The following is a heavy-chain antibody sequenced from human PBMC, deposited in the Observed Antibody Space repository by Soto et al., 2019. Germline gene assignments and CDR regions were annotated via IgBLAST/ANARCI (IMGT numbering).Heavy chain of an antibody. Sequence: EEQLVESGGGLVQPGGSLRVSCAASGFTFSGHWMTWVRQAPGKGLEWVASIKEDGSEKKYVDCAKGRFTISRDNAKKSLYLQMNSLRGDDTAVYYCARGGSNRFGLWGQGTLVTVSS. CDR3: ARGGSNRFGL. D-gene: IGHD6-13*01. CDR2: IKEDGSEK. V-gene: IGHV3-7*04. J-gene: IGHJ4*02. CDR1: GFTFSGHW.